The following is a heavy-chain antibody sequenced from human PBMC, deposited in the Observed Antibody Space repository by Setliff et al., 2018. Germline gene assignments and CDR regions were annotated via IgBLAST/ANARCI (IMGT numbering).Heavy chain of an antibody. Sequence: SETLSLTCTVSGGPISSNEYYWGWLRQSPEKGLEWIASMYFGGTTQYNPSLKSRVTISVDTSKNRFTLNLRSVTAADTAVYYCARHAITQSLVADFWGQGILVTVFS. D-gene: IGHD2-8*02. CDR3: ARHAITQSLVADF. J-gene: IGHJ4*02. CDR2: MYFGGTT. CDR1: GGPISSNEYY. V-gene: IGHV4-39*01.